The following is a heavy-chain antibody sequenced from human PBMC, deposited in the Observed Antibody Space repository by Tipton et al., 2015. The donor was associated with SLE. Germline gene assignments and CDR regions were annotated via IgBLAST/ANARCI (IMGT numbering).Heavy chain of an antibody. CDR1: GGSINSHY. CDR3: ARAVGGNWFDP. J-gene: IGHJ5*02. CDR2: IYYSGST. D-gene: IGHD1-26*01. V-gene: IGHV4-59*11. Sequence: TLSLTCTVSGGSINSHYWSWIRQPPGKGLEWIGYIYYSGSTNYNPSLKSRVTLSIDTSNNQCSLNLSSVTAADTAVYYCARAVGGNWFDPWGQGTLVTVSS.